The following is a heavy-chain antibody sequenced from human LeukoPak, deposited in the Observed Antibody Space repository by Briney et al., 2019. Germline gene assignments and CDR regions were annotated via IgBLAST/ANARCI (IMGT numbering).Heavy chain of an antibody. Sequence: GASVKVSCKVSGYTLTELSMHWVRQAPGKGLEWTGGFDPEDGETIYAQKFQGRVTMTEDTSTDTAYMELSSLRSEDTAVYYCATGVPGRSDILTGYLYYWGQGTLVTVSS. CDR3: ATGVPGRSDILTGYLYY. V-gene: IGHV1-24*01. J-gene: IGHJ4*02. CDR2: FDPEDGET. D-gene: IGHD3-9*01. CDR1: GYTLTELS.